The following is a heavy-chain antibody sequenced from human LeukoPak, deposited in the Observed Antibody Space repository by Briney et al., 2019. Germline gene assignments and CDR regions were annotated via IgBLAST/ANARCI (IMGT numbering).Heavy chain of an antibody. CDR1: GFTFSSYY. CDR3: ASHNGSGFDY. V-gene: IGHV4-59*01. CDR2: IYYSGST. Sequence: PSETLSLTCTASGFTFSSYYMSWVRQAPGKGLEWSGYIYYSGSTNYNPSLKSRVSISVDTSKSQFSLRLSSVTAADTALYYCASHNGSGFDYWGQGTLVTVSS. D-gene: IGHD3-10*01. J-gene: IGHJ4*02.